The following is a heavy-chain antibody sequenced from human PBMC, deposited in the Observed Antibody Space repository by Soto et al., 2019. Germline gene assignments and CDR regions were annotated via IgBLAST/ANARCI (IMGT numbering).Heavy chain of an antibody. V-gene: IGHV3-23*01. J-gene: IGHJ4*02. CDR1: GFTFSTYA. Sequence: EVQLLESGGGLVQPGGSLRLSCAPSGFTFSTYAMSWVRQAPGKGLEWVSSITGTGGSTYYADSVKGRFTISRDNSKNTLYLQMNSLRAEDTAVYYCAKKLYGSGSYFDYWGQGTLVTVSS. D-gene: IGHD3-10*01. CDR3: AKKLYGSGSYFDY. CDR2: ITGTGGST.